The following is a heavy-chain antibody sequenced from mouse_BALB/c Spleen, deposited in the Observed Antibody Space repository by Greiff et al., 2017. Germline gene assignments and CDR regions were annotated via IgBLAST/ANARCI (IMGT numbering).Heavy chain of an antibody. CDR1: GFTFSDYY. CDR2: ISDGGSYT. J-gene: IGHJ4*01. Sequence: EVKLVESGGGLVKPGGSLKLSCAASGFTFSDYYMYWVRQTPEKRLEWVATISDGGSYTYYPDSVKGRFTISRDNAKNNLYLQMSSLKSEDTAMYYCARDYYGSDYAMDYWGQGTSVTVSS. V-gene: IGHV5-4*02. D-gene: IGHD1-1*01. CDR3: ARDYYGSDYAMDY.